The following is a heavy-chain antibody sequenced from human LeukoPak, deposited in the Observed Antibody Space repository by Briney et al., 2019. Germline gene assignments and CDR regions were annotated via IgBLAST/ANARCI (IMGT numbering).Heavy chain of an antibody. D-gene: IGHD3-10*01. V-gene: IGHV4-4*09. CDR3: ARLQSYGSGRSYYMDV. CDR2: IYTSGNT. CDR1: GASISSSY. Sequence: SETLSLTCTVSGASISSSYWSWIRRPPGEGLEWIGYIYTSGNTNYNPSLQSRVTMSVDTSKNQFSLNLTSVTAADTVVYYCARLQSYGSGRSYYMDVWANGATVTVSS. J-gene: IGHJ6*03.